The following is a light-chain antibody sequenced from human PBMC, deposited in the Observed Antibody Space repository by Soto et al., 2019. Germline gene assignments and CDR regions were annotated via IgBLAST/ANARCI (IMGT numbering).Light chain of an antibody. Sequence: EIVLTQSPGTLSLSPGERATLSCRASQSVTSSYLAWYQQKPGQAPRLLIYGASSRANGIPDRFTGGGSGTDFTLTISRLEPEDCAVYYCHHYGSSLSWTFGQGTKVEIK. V-gene: IGKV3-20*01. J-gene: IGKJ1*01. CDR1: QSVTSSY. CDR2: GAS. CDR3: HHYGSSLSWT.